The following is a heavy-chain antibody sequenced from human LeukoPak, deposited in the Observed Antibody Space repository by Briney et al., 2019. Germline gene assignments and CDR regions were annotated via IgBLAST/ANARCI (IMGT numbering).Heavy chain of an antibody. CDR1: GGSISSYY. D-gene: IGHD3-10*01. CDR3: ARDHFGSLDS. V-gene: IGHV4-59*01. Sequence: SETLSLTCTVSGGSISSYYWSWIRQPPGKGLEWIGYIYYSGSTNYNPSLKSRVTISVDTSKNQFSLKLSSVTAADTAVYYCARDHFGSLDSWGQGILVTASS. CDR2: IYYSGST. J-gene: IGHJ4*02.